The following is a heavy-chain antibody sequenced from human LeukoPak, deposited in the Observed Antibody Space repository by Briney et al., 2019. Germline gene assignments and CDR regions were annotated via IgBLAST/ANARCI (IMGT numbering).Heavy chain of an antibody. CDR3: ARYLDGNAYSSSPRDGMDV. D-gene: IGHD6-13*01. Sequence: SETLSLTCAVYGGSFSGYYWSWIRQPPGKGLEWIGEIYHSGSTNYNPSLKSRVTISVDKSKNQFSLKLSSVTAADTAVYYCARYLDGNAYSSSPRDGMDVWGQGTTVTVSS. V-gene: IGHV4-34*01. CDR1: GGSFSGYY. CDR2: IYHSGST. J-gene: IGHJ6*02.